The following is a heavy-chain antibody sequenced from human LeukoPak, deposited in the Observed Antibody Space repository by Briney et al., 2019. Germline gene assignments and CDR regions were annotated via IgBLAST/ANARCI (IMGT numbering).Heavy chain of an antibody. D-gene: IGHD3-10*01. Sequence: TAESLSLTWAVYGGSFSGYCWSWVRQPPGKGLEWIGEINHGGGTNYNPSLKSRVTISVDTSKNQFSLKLSSVTAADTAVYYCARGGLVYGLDYWGQGTLVTVSS. V-gene: IGHV4-34*01. CDR2: INHGGGT. J-gene: IGHJ4*02. CDR3: ARGGLVYGLDY. CDR1: GGSFSGYC.